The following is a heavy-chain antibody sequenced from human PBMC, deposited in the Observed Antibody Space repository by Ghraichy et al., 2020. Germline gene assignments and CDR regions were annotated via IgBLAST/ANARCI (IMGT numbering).Heavy chain of an antibody. Sequence: GESLNISCTASGFTFSRHWMSWVRQAPGKGLEWVASIKADGSERHYVESVKGRFTISRDNATNSVSLEMNTLRAEDRGVYYCARDPYGDYKYGGTDYWGQGTLVTVSS. V-gene: IGHV3-7*01. CDR1: GFTFSRHW. J-gene: IGHJ4*02. D-gene: IGHD4-17*01. CDR3: ARDPYGDYKYGGTDY. CDR2: IKADGSER.